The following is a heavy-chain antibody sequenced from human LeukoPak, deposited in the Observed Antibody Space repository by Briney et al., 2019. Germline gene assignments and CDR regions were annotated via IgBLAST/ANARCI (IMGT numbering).Heavy chain of an antibody. CDR1: GGSFSGYY. J-gene: IGHJ6*02. D-gene: IGHD1-14*01. CDR2: INHSGST. CDR3: ARTPYNYGMDV. Sequence: SETLSLTCAVYGGSFSGYYWSWIRQPPGKGLEWIGDINHSGSTNYNPSLKSRVTISVDASKNQFSLKLSSVTAADTAVYYCARTPYNYGMDVWGQGTTVTVSS. V-gene: IGHV4-34*01.